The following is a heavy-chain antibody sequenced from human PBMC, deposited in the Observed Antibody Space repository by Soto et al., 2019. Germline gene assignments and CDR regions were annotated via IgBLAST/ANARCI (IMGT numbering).Heavy chain of an antibody. D-gene: IGHD6-19*01. CDR3: AKVSGYSSGWYFFLDY. CDR1: GFTFSSYA. Sequence: PGGSLRLXCAASGFTFSSYAMSWVRQAPGKGLEWVSAISGSGGSTYYADSVKGRFTISRDNSKNTLYLQMNSLRAEDTAVYYCAKVSGYSSGWYFFLDYWGQGTLVTVSS. J-gene: IGHJ4*02. CDR2: ISGSGGST. V-gene: IGHV3-23*01.